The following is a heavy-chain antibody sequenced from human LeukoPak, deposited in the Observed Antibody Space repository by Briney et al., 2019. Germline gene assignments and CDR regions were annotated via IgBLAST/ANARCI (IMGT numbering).Heavy chain of an antibody. CDR2: IVVGSGNT. J-gene: IGHJ5*02. D-gene: IGHD3-3*01. CDR1: GFTFTSSA. V-gene: IGHV1-58*01. Sequence: SVKVSCKASGFTFTSSAVQWVRQARGQRLEWIGWIVVGSGNTNYAQKFQERVTITRDMSTSTAYMELSSLRSEDTAVYYCAAGKITIFGVVIMFDPWGQGTLVTVSS. CDR3: AAGKITIFGVVIMFDP.